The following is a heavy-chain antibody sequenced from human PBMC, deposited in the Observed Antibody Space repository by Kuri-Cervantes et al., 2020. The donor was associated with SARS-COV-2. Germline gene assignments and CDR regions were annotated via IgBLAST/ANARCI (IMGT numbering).Heavy chain of an antibody. Sequence: GGSLRLSCAASGFTFSSYAMHWVRQAPGKGLEWVAVISYDGSNKYYADSVKGRFTISRDNSKNTLYLQMNSLRAEDTAVYYCARGLTKPNSSGWYPDYYYYGMDVWGQGTTVTVSS. CDR1: GFTFSSYA. V-gene: IGHV3-30*01. CDR2: ISYDGSNK. J-gene: IGHJ6*02. D-gene: IGHD6-19*01. CDR3: ARGLTKPNSSGWYPDYYYYGMDV.